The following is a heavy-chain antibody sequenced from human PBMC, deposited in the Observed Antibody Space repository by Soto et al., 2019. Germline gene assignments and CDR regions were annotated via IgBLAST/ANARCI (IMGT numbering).Heavy chain of an antibody. V-gene: IGHV4-34*01. CDR3: ATSLWFGTQPEI. Sequence: SETLSLTCAVYGGSFSNNYWTWFRQPPGKGLEWIGEISPSGTTKYIPSLKSRGTISVDTSRKQFFLKVTSVSATDTAVYYCATSLWFGTQPEIWGPGTLVTVSS. J-gene: IGHJ4*02. CDR1: GGSFSNNY. D-gene: IGHD3-10*01. CDR2: ISPSGTT.